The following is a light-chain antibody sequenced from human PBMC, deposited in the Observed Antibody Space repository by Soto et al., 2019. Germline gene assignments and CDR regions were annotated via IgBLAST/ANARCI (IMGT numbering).Light chain of an antibody. CDR2: DVT. J-gene: IGLJ2*01. Sequence: QSALTQPASVSGSPGRSVTISCTGTSSDVGGFNYVSWYQHLPGRAPKLIIYDVTNRPSGISYRFSASKSGRTASLTISGLQAEDEAYYYCSSYSSSTTHVVFGVGTKLTVL. V-gene: IGLV2-14*03. CDR3: SSYSSSTTHVV. CDR1: SSDVGGFNY.